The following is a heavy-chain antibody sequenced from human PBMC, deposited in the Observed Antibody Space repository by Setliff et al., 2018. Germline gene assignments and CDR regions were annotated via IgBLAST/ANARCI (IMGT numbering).Heavy chain of an antibody. J-gene: IGHJ6*02. Sequence: GESLKISCAASGFTFSSYAMSWVRQAPGEGLEWVSAISGSGGSTYYADSVKGRFTISRDNSKNTLYLQMNSLRAEDTAVYYCAGTTVTRGYYYGMDVWGQGTTVTVSS. CDR3: AGTTVTRGYYYGMDV. V-gene: IGHV3-23*01. D-gene: IGHD4-17*01. CDR1: GFTFSSYA. CDR2: ISGSGGST.